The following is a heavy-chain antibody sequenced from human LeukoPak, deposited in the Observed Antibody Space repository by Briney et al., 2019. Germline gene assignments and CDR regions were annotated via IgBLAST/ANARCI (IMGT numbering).Heavy chain of an antibody. CDR1: GGSISSYY. Sequence: PSETLSLTCTVSGGSISSYYWSWIRQPPGKGLEWIGYIYYSGSTNYNPSLKSRVTISVDTSKNQFSLKLSSVTAADTAVYYCASTTTAEVENWLDPWGQGTLVTVSS. CDR3: ASTTTAEVENWLDP. D-gene: IGHD4-11*01. J-gene: IGHJ5*02. V-gene: IGHV4-59*01. CDR2: IYYSGST.